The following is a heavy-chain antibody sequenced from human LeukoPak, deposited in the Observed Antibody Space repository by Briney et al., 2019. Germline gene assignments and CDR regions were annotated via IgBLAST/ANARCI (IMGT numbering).Heavy chain of an antibody. CDR3: ARDLNDFWSGTNWFDP. CDR1: GYTFTSYG. J-gene: IGHJ5*02. D-gene: IGHD3-3*01. V-gene: IGHV1-18*01. Sequence: RASVKDSCKASGYTFTSYGISWVRQAPGQGLEWMGWISAYNGNTNYAQKLQGRVTMTTDTSTSTAYMELRSLRSDDTAVYYCARDLNDFWSGTNWFDPWGQGTLVTVSS. CDR2: ISAYNGNT.